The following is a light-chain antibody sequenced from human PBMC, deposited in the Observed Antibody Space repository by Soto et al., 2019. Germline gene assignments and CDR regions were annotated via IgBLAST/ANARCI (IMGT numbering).Light chain of an antibody. CDR2: DVS. CDR3: SLYTRSRTYV. J-gene: IGLJ1*01. CDR1: SSDVGGYNY. Sequence: QSVLTQPASVSGSPVQSITMSRTRCSSDVGGYNYVSWYRQHPGRAPKLMIYDVSNRPSGVSNRFSGSKSGNTASLTISGLQAEDEADYYCSLYTRSRTYVIGIGTKVIVL. V-gene: IGLV2-14*01.